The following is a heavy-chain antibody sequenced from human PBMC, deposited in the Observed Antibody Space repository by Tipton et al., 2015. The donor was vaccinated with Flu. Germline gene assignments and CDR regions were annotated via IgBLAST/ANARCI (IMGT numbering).Heavy chain of an antibody. CDR3: GRRSTTAAPHYFDY. CDR2: IYSSGST. V-gene: IGHV4-59*08. J-gene: IGHJ4*02. Sequence: TLSLTCTVSGGSISSYYWSWSRQPPGKGLEWIGYIYSSGSTNYNPSLKSRVTISVDTSKNQFSLNLASVTAADTAVYYCGRRSTTAAPHYFDYWGQGILVTVSS. CDR1: GGSISSYY. D-gene: IGHD1-1*01.